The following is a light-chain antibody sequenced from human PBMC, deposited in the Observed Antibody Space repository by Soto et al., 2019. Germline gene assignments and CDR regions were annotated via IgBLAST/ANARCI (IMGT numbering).Light chain of an antibody. V-gene: IGKV3-20*01. J-gene: IGKJ3*01. CDR2: AS. CDR1: QSVSDSY. CDR3: HTFGTSAL. Sequence: EIVLTQSPGTLSLSPGERATLSCRASQSVSDSYLAWYQQKPGQAPRLLIYASSRATGIPDRFSGSGSGTAFTLTFRRLEPEDFAVFYCHTFGTSALFGPGTKVDIK.